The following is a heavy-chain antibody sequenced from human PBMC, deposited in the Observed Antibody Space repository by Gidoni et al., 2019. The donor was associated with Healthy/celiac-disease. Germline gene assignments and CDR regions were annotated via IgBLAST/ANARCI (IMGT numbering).Heavy chain of an antibody. V-gene: IGHV3-48*02. CDR3: ARDIEGQRGSYDY. J-gene: IGHJ4*02. CDR1: GFPFSSYS. Sequence: EVQLVESGGGLVQPGGSLRLSCAASGFPFSSYSMNWVRQAPGKGLEWISYISSSSSTIYYADSGKGRFTISRDNAKNSLYLKMNSLRDEDTAVYYCARDIEGQRGSYDYWGQGTLVTVSS. CDR2: ISSSSSTI. D-gene: IGHD1-26*01.